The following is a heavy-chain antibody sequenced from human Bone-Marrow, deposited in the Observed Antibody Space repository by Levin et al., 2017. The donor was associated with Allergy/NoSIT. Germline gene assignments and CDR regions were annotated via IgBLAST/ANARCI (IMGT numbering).Heavy chain of an antibody. V-gene: IGHV1-46*01. CDR2: VNPSGGRT. CDR3: ARASPGHGGWFIDY. Sequence: GASVKVSCQASGYTFTSHYVHWVRQAPGQAPEWMGVVNPSGGRTNYAQKLTGRVTMTSDTSTSTVYMELSSLGSDDTAVFYCARASPGHGGWFIDYWGQGTLVTVSS. D-gene: IGHD6-19*01. J-gene: IGHJ4*02. CDR1: GYTFTSHY.